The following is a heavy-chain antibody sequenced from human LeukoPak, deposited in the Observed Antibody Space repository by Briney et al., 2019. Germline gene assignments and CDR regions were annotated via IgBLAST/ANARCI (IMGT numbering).Heavy chain of an antibody. CDR2: INPNSGGT. Sequence: ASVKVSCKASGYTFTGYYMYWVRQAPGQGLEWMGRINPNSGGTNYAQKLQGRVTMTTDTSTSTAYMELRSLRSDDTAVYYCGLRVTHNWFDPWGQGTLVTVSS. V-gene: IGHV1-2*06. CDR3: GLRVTHNWFDP. J-gene: IGHJ5*02. D-gene: IGHD2-8*01. CDR1: GYTFTGYY.